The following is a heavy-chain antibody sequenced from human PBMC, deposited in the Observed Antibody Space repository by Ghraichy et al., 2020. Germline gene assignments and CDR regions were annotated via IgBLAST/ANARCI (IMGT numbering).Heavy chain of an antibody. CDR3: ARERWLDY. J-gene: IGHJ4*02. CDR2: ISAYNGNT. D-gene: IGHD4-23*01. Sequence: WISAYNGNTKYSQKLQGRVTMTTDPSPSTSYMELRSLRSDDTAVYYCARERWLDYWGQGTLVTVSS. V-gene: IGHV1-18*01.